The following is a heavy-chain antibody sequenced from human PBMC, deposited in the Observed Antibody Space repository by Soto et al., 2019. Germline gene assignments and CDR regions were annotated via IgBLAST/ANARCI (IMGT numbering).Heavy chain of an antibody. CDR2: VYNSGST. D-gene: IGHD6-13*01. J-gene: IGHJ4*02. CDR1: GGSISSNY. Sequence: SETLSLTCTVSGGSISSNYWTWIRQPPGKGLEWIGYVYNSGSTNYNPSLKSRVTISEDTSKSQFSLKVNSMTAADTAVYYCARYRREAVAGYTLDNWGQGILVTRL. CDR3: ARYRREAVAGYTLDN. V-gene: IGHV4-59*01.